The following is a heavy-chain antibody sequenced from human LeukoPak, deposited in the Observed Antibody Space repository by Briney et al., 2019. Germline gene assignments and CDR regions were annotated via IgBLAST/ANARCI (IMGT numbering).Heavy chain of an antibody. Sequence: ASVKVSCKASGYTFTSYYMHWVRQAPGQGLEWMGIINPSGGSTSYAQKFQGRVTMTRDTSTSTAYMELSRLRSDDTAVYYCARAYGSGSYYRFHFDYWGQGTLVTVSS. CDR1: GYTFTSYY. CDR3: ARAYGSGSYYRFHFDY. CDR2: INPSGGST. J-gene: IGHJ4*02. V-gene: IGHV1-46*01. D-gene: IGHD3-10*01.